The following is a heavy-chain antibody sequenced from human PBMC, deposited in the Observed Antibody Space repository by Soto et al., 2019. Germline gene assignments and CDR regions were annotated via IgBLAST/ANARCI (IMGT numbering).Heavy chain of an antibody. V-gene: IGHV1-46*03. CDR3: ACVEYRIGAFDI. D-gene: IGHD6-6*01. J-gene: IGHJ3*02. CDR1: GYTFTSYY. Sequence: SVKVSCKASGYTFTSYYMHWVRQDTGQGIERMGIINPSGGSTSYAQKFQGRVTMTRDTSTSTVYMELSSLRSEYTALYYCACVEYRIGAFDIWGQGTMVTVSS. CDR2: INPSGGST.